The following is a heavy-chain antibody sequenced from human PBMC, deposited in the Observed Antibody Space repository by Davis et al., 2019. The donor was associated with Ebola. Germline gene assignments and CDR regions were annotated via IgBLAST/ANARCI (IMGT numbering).Heavy chain of an antibody. CDR1: GFSFTDYG. Sequence: ASVKVSCKASGFSFTDYGITWVRQAPGQGLEFMGWISAYTGHTNYAQNFQGRIAMTIDTSTNTLYMELRSLRSDDTAMYYCVRSNSWYGDYWGRGTLVTVSS. J-gene: IGHJ4*02. D-gene: IGHD6-13*01. V-gene: IGHV1-18*04. CDR3: VRSNSWYGDY. CDR2: ISAYTGHT.